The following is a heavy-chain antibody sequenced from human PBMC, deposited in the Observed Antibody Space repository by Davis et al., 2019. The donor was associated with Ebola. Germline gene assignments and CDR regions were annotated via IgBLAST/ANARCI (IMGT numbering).Heavy chain of an antibody. D-gene: IGHD6-19*01. CDR1: GGSVSSGSYY. V-gene: IGHV4-61*01. CDR2: IYYSGST. CDR3: ARGPYSSGWSEFDY. J-gene: IGHJ4*02. Sequence: SETLSLTCTVSGGSVSSGSYYWSWIRQPPGKGLEWIGYIYYSGSTNYNPSLKSRVTISVDTSKNQFSLKLSSVTAADTAVYYCARGPYSSGWSEFDYWGQGTLVTVSS.